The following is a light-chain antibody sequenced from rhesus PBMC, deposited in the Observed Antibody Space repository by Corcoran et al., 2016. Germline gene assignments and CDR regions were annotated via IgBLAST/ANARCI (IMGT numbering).Light chain of an antibody. J-gene: IGKJ2*01. Sequence: DIQMTQSPSSLSASVGDRVTITCRASQGISDYLSWYQQKQGKAPKRLIYAASSLESGVPSRFSGSGSGTEFTLTISSLQPDDFAAYYCLQGYRTPYSFGQGTKVEIK. CDR2: AAS. CDR3: LQGYRTPYS. CDR1: QGISDY. V-gene: IGKV1-36*02.